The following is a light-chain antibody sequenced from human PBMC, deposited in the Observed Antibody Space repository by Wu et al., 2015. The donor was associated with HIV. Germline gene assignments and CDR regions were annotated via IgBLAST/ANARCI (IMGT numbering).Light chain of an antibody. Sequence: EIVLTQSPATLSLSPGERATLSCRASQSVRSYLAWYQQKPGQAPRLLIYDASNRATGTSARFSGSGSGTDFTLTISSLEPEDFAVYYCQQRSNWPPTFGQGTKVEIK. V-gene: IGKV3-11*01. J-gene: IGKJ1*01. CDR2: DAS. CDR3: QQRSNWPPT. CDR1: QSVRSY.